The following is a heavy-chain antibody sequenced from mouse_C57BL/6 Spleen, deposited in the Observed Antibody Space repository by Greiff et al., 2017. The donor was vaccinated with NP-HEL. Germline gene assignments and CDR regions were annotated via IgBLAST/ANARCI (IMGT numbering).Heavy chain of an antibody. CDR3: AREGSLYAMDY. Sequence: VKLMESGGGLVKPGGSLKLSCAASGFTFSDYGMHWVRQAPEKGLEWVAYISSGSSTIYYADTVKGRFTISRDNAKNTLFLQMTSLRSEDTAMYYCAREGSLYAMDYWGQGTSVTVSS. D-gene: IGHD1-1*02. CDR2: ISSGSSTI. V-gene: IGHV5-17*01. CDR1: GFTFSDYG. J-gene: IGHJ4*01.